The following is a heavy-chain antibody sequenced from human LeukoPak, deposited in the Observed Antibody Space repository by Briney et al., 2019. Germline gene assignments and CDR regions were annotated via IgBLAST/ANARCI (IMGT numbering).Heavy chain of an antibody. CDR3: ARDPYVWGSYRPYYFDY. Sequence: GGSLRLSCAASGFTFSSYWMFWVRQAPEKGLVWVSSISSGSSYIYYADSVKGRFTISRDNAKNSLYLQMNSLRAEDTAVYYCARDPYVWGSYRPYYFDYWGQGTLVTVSS. V-gene: IGHV3-21*01. J-gene: IGHJ4*02. CDR2: ISSGSSYI. D-gene: IGHD3-16*02. CDR1: GFTFSSYW.